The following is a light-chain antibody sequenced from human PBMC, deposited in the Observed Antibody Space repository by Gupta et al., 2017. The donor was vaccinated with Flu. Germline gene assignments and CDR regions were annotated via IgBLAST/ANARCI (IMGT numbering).Light chain of an antibody. CDR1: SSNIGSNT. V-gene: IGLV1-44*01. CDR3: ASGDDSRNGYV. J-gene: IGLJ1*01. Sequence: QSVLTQPPSASGTPGQRVTISCSGSSSNIGSNTVNWYMQLPGAAPRLLIYSDNQRPSGVPDRLSGSKSGTSASLAISGLQAEDEADYYCASGDDSRNGYVFGTATMVTVL. CDR2: SDN.